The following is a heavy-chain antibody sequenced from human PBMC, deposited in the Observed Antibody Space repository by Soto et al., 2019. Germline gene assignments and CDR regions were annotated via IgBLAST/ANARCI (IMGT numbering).Heavy chain of an antibody. D-gene: IGHD6-13*01. CDR2: MNPNSGNT. V-gene: IGHV1-8*01. CDR1: GYTFTSYD. CDR3: ARGRSGIAAAGTNRNYYGMDV. Sequence: ASVKVSCKASGYTFTSYDINWVRQATGQGLEWMGWMNPNSGNTGYAQKFQGRVTMTRNTSISTAYMELSSLRSEDTAVYYCARGRSGIAAAGTNRNYYGMDVWGQGTTVTVSS. J-gene: IGHJ6*02.